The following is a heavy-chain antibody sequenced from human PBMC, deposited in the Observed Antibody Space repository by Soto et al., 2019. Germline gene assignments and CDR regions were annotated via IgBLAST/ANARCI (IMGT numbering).Heavy chain of an antibody. CDR1: SGSITNYY. Sequence: QVQLQESGPGLVKPSETLSLTCTVSSGSITNYYWSWIRQSPGKGLEWIGFIYYSGSTNYIPSLKSRVTISVSTSKNQFSLKMTSVTAADTGVYYCARDGTAVTTGYYGLDVWGQGTTVTVSS. V-gene: IGHV4-59*01. CDR3: ARDGTAVTTGYYGLDV. J-gene: IGHJ6*02. D-gene: IGHD2-2*01. CDR2: IYYSGST.